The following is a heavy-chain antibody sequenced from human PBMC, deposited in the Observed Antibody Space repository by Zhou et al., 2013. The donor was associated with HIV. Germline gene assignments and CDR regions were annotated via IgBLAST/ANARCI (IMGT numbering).Heavy chain of an antibody. CDR3: ARGHHCGDQCYFHFDT. CDR2: IIPIFGTS. Sequence: QVQLVQSGAEVKKPGASVKVSCKASGYTFTGYYIQWVRQAPGQGLEWMGGIIPIFGTSNYAQKFQDRLTITTDGSTRTAYMELSGLTSEDTAVYYCARGHHCGDQCYFHFDTWGQGSLVTVSS. J-gene: IGHJ4*02. V-gene: IGHV1-69*01. D-gene: IGHD2-21*01. CDR1: GYTFTGYY.